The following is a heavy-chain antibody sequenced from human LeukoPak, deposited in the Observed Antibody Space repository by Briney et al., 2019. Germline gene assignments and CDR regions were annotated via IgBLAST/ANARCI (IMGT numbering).Heavy chain of an antibody. CDR3: ATGAAIRSYYYGMDV. CDR1: GGSFSGYY. D-gene: IGHD2-21*01. CDR2: INHSGST. J-gene: IGHJ6*02. Sequence: SETLSLTCAVYGGSFSGYYWSWIRQPPGKGLEWIGEINHSGSTNYNPSLKSRVTISVDTSKNQFSLKLSSVTAADTAVYYCATGAAIRSYYYGMDVWGQGTTVTVSS. V-gene: IGHV4-34*01.